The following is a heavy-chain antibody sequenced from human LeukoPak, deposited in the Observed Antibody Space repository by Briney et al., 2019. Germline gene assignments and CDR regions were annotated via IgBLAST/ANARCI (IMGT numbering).Heavy chain of an antibody. Sequence: TSETLSLTCTVSGGSISSGNCYWRWIRQQPGKGLEWIGYIYYSESTYYNPSLKSRVSISVDTSKNQFSLKLSSVTAADTAVYYCARGTYWYFDLWGRGTLVTVSS. J-gene: IGHJ2*01. CDR3: ARGTYWYFDL. V-gene: IGHV4-31*03. CDR1: GGSISSGNCY. CDR2: IYYSEST.